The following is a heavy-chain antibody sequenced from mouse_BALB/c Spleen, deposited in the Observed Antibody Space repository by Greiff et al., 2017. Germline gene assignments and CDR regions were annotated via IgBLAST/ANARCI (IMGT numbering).Heavy chain of an antibody. CDR2: IDPANGNT. Sequence: EVQLQQSGAELVRSGASVKLSCTASGFNIKDYYMHWVKQRPEQGLEWIGRIDPANGNTKYDPKFQGKATITADTSSNTAYLQLSSLTSEDTAVYYCARPIYYDYDAWFAYWGQGTLVTVSA. V-gene: IGHV14-3*02. CDR3: ARPIYYDYDAWFAY. D-gene: IGHD2-4*01. J-gene: IGHJ3*01. CDR1: GFNIKDYY.